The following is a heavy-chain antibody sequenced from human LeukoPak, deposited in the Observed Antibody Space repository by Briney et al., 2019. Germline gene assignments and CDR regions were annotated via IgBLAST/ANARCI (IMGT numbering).Heavy chain of an antibody. CDR1: GFTFSSYG. CDR2: IWYDGSNK. Sequence: GRSLRLSCAASGFTFSSYGMHWVRQAPGKGLEWVAVIWYDGSNKYYADSVKGRFTISRDNSKNTLYLQMNSLRAEDTAVYYCARESYYGSGSYSRFDYWGQGTLVTVSS. J-gene: IGHJ4*02. D-gene: IGHD3-10*01. V-gene: IGHV3-33*01. CDR3: ARESYYGSGSYSRFDY.